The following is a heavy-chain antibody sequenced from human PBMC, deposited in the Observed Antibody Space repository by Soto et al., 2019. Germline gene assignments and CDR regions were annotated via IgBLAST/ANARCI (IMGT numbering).Heavy chain of an antibody. CDR2: IYWDDDK. D-gene: IGHD3-22*01. CDR3: AHGQARRPTKYYYDSSGYYLYLANFDY. Sequence: PTLVNPTQTLTLTCTFSGFSLSTSGVGVGWIRQPPGKALEWLALIYWDDDKRYSPSLKSRLTITKDTSKNQVVLTMTNMDPVDTATYYCAHGQARRPTKYYYDSSGYYLYLANFDYWGQGTLVTVSS. CDR1: GFSLSTSGVG. V-gene: IGHV2-5*02. J-gene: IGHJ4*02.